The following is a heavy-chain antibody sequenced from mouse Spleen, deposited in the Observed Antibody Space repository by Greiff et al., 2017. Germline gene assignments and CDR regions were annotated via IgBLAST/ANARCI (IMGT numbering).Heavy chain of an antibody. CDR1: GYTFTDYN. Sequence: EVKLQESGPELVKPGASVKIPCKASGYTFTDYNMDWVKQSHGKSLEWIGDINPNNGGTIYNQKFKGKATLTVDKSSSTAYMELRSLTSEDTAVYYCARDYDGAYAMDYWGQGTSVTVSS. J-gene: IGHJ4*01. CDR3: ARDYDGAYAMDY. CDR2: INPNNGGT. V-gene: IGHV1-18*01. D-gene: IGHD2-3*01.